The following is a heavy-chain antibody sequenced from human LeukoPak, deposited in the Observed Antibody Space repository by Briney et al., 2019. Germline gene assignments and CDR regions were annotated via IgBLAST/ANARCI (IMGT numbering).Heavy chain of an antibody. D-gene: IGHD5-18*01. Sequence: GGSLRPSCAASAFNFSSHWMSWVRQAPGKGLEWVANIKEDGDEKYYVDSVKGRFTISRDNAKKSLYLQMNSLRAEDTAIYYCAGPGYTYGYAYWGQGTLVTVSS. CDR2: IKEDGDEK. CDR1: AFNFSSHW. J-gene: IGHJ4*02. V-gene: IGHV3-7*01. CDR3: AGPGYTYGYAY.